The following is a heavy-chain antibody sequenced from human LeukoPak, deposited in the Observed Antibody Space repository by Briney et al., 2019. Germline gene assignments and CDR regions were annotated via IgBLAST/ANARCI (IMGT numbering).Heavy chain of an antibody. D-gene: IGHD3-10*01. CDR3: ARDGESPGVPHD. Sequence: PSETLSLTCAVSGGSISSGGYSWSWIRQPPGKGLEWIGYIYHSGSTYYNPSLKSRVTISVDRSKNQFSLKLSSVTAADTAVYYCARDGESPGVPHDWGQGTLVTVSS. CDR1: GGSISSGGYS. V-gene: IGHV4-30-2*01. CDR2: IYHSGST. J-gene: IGHJ4*02.